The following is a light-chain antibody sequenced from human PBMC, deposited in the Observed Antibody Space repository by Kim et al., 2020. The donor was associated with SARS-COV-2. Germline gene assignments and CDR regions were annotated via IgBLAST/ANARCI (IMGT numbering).Light chain of an antibody. CDR1: TGAVTSAYY. CDR3: LLYYGGAQV. J-gene: IGLJ3*02. V-gene: IGLV7-43*01. Sequence: PGGTVTLTWASTTGAVTSAYYPSWFQQKPGQTPRSLIYSSSKKHYWTPDRFSGSLLGGKAALTLSGVQPEDEAVYYCLLYYGGAQVFGGGTQLTVL. CDR2: SSS.